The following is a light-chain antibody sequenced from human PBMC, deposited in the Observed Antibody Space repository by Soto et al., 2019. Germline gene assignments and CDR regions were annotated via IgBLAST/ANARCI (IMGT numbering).Light chain of an antibody. V-gene: IGLV2-14*01. CDR2: DVS. Sequence: QSVLTQPASVSGSPGQSITISCTGTSSDVGGYNNVSWYQQHPGKSPKLMIYDVSNRPSGVSNRFSGSKSGKTASLTLSGIQDDDEADYYCSSYTSSSTHYVFGTGTKVTVL. CDR3: SSYTSSSTHYV. J-gene: IGLJ1*01. CDR1: SSDVGGYNN.